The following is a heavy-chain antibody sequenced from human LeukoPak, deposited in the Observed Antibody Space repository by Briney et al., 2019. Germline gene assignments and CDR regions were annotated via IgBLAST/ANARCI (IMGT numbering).Heavy chain of an antibody. D-gene: IGHD3-22*01. CDR3: ARVPKWLLFDY. J-gene: IGHJ4*02. V-gene: IGHV3-53*01. Sequence: GGSLRLSCAASGFTVSSNYMSWVRQAPGKGLEWVSVIYSGGSTYYADSVKGRFTISRDNSKNTLYLQMNSLRAEDTAVYYCARVPKWLLFDYWGQGTLVTVSS. CDR1: GFTVSSNY. CDR2: IYSGGST.